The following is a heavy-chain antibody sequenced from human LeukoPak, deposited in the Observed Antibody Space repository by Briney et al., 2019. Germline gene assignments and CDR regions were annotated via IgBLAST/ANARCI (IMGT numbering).Heavy chain of an antibody. D-gene: IGHD6-19*01. J-gene: IGHJ6*02. Sequence: GGSLRLSCAASGFTFSSYGMHWVRQAPGKGLEWVAFIRFDGNENYYADSVKGRLTISRDNSKNTLYLQMNSLRADDTAIYYCANTIAVAGFYYYYGMDVWGQGTTVTVSS. CDR3: ANTIAVAGFYYYYGMDV. CDR2: IRFDGNEN. V-gene: IGHV3-30*02. CDR1: GFTFSSYG.